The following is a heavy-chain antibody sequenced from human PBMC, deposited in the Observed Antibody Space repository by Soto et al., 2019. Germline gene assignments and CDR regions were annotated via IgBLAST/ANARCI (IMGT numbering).Heavy chain of an antibody. Sequence: ASVKVSCKASGGTFSSYAISWVRQAPGQGLEWMGGIIPIFGTANYAQKFQGRVTITADESTSTAYMELSSLRSEDTAVYYCARFEEQLVDAFDIWGQGTMVTVSS. CDR3: ARFEEQLVDAFDI. CDR1: GGTFSSYA. CDR2: IIPIFGTA. D-gene: IGHD6-13*01. J-gene: IGHJ3*02. V-gene: IGHV1-69*13.